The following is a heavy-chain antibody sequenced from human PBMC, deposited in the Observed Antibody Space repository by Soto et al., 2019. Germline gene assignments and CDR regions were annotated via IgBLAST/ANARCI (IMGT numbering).Heavy chain of an antibody. D-gene: IGHD3-22*01. J-gene: IGHJ4*02. CDR1: GFTFSSYA. V-gene: IGHV3-23*01. CDR3: AKGPEYYYDSSGYHEGTDY. CDR2: ISGSGGST. Sequence: GSLRLSCAASGFTFSSYAMSWVRQAPGKGLEWVSAISGSGGSTYYADSVKGRFTISRDNSKNTLYLQMNSLRAEDTAVYYCAKGPEYYYDSSGYHEGTDYWGQGTLVTVSS.